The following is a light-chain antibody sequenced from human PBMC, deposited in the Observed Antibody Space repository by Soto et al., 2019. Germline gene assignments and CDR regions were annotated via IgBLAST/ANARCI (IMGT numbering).Light chain of an antibody. CDR2: KAS. J-gene: IGKJ2*01. Sequence: DIQLTQSPSTRSASVGDRVTITCRASQSSDFWLAWYQQKPGKAPKLLIYKASTLKSGVASRISGSGSGTEFTLTISSLQPYDVTSNCCQQYNSNFFYSFGQGTKLEI. CDR3: QQYNSNFFYS. V-gene: IGKV1-5*03. CDR1: QSSDFW.